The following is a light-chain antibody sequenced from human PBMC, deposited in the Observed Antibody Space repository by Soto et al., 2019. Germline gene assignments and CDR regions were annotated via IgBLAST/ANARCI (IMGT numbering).Light chain of an antibody. CDR3: SSYTSSSTLVV. CDR1: SSDVGGYNY. CDR2: DVS. J-gene: IGLJ2*01. Sequence: QSALTQPASVSGSPGQSITISCTGTSSDVGGYNYVSWYQQHPGKAPKLMIYDVSNRHSGVSNRFSGSKSGNTASLTISGLQAEDEADYYCSSYTSSSTLVVFGGGTKRTVL. V-gene: IGLV2-14*01.